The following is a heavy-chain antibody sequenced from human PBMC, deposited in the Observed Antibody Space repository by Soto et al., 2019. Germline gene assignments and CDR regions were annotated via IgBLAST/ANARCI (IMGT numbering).Heavy chain of an antibody. CDR1: GFTFSSYA. D-gene: IGHD4-17*01. CDR2: ISGSGGST. CDR3: AKDLVDYERSPFDY. V-gene: IGHV3-23*01. J-gene: IGHJ4*02. Sequence: PGGSLRLSCAASGFTFSSYAMSWVRQAPGKGLEWVSAISGSGGSTYYADSVKGRFTISRDNSKNTLYLQMNSLRAEDTAVYYCAKDLVDYERSPFDYWGQGTLSPSPQ.